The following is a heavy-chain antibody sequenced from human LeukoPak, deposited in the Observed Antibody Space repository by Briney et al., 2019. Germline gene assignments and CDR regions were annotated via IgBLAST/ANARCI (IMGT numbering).Heavy chain of an antibody. CDR3: ARIQSNSGWSFDY. D-gene: IGHD6-19*01. Sequence: GGSLRLSCAASGFTFSSYWMSWVRQTPGKGLEWVANIKQDGHEKYYVDSVKGRFTISRDNAKNSLYLQMNSLRAEDTAVYYCARIQSNSGWSFDYWGPGTLVTVSS. V-gene: IGHV3-7*01. J-gene: IGHJ4*02. CDR2: IKQDGHEK. CDR1: GFTFSSYW.